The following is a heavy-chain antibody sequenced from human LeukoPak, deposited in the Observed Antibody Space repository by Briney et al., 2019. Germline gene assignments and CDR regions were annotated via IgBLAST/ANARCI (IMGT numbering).Heavy chain of an antibody. CDR2: INPNSGGT. CDR3: AREGSGYPY. V-gene: IGHV1-2*02. Sequence: ASVKVSCKASGYSFIGYYMHWVRQAPRQGLEWMGWINPNSGGTNYAQKFQGRVTMTRDTSISTAYMEVSRLTSDDTAVFYCAREGSGYPYWGQGTLVTVSS. D-gene: IGHD5-12*01. CDR1: GYSFIGYY. J-gene: IGHJ4*02.